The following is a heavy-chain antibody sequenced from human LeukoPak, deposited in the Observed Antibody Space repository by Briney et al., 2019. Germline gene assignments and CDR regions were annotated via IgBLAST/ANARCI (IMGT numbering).Heavy chain of an antibody. Sequence: SVKVSCKASGGTFTSYAISWVRQAPGQGLEWMGGIIPIFGTANYAQKFRGRVTITADKSTRTAYMELSSLRSEDTAVYYCARYNDSRDPPHFDYWGQGTLVTVSS. J-gene: IGHJ4*02. D-gene: IGHD3-22*01. V-gene: IGHV1-69*06. CDR3: ARYNDSRDPPHFDY. CDR1: GGTFTSYA. CDR2: IIPIFGTA.